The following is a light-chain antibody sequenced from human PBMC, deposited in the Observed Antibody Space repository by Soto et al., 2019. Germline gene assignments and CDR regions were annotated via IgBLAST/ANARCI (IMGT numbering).Light chain of an antibody. J-gene: IGKJ5*01. CDR2: DAS. CDR3: QHTDSFPLIT. CDR1: QNIRSW. Sequence: DIQMTQSPSTLSASVGDRVTITCRASQNIRSWLAWYQQKPGKAPKLLIYDASSLESGVPSRFSGSGSGTDFTLTISSLQPEDFATYYCQHTDSFPLITFGQGTRLEIK. V-gene: IGKV1-5*01.